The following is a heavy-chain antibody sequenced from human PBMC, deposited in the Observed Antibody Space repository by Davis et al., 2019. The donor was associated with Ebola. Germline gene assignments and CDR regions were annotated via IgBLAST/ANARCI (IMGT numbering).Heavy chain of an antibody. D-gene: IGHD3-10*01. CDR1: GFTFDDYA. CDR2: ISWNSGSI. Sequence: SLKISCAASGFTFDDYAMHWVRQAPGKGLEWASGISWNSGSIGYADSVKGRFTISRDNAKNSLYLQMNSLRAEDTALYYCAKGYGSGSYYYYYYYGMDVWGQGTTVTVSS. CDR3: AKGYGSGSYYYYYYYGMDV. J-gene: IGHJ6*02. V-gene: IGHV3-9*01.